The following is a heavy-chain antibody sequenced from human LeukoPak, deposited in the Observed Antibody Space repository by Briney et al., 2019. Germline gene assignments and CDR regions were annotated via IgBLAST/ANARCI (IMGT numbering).Heavy chain of an antibody. V-gene: IGHV3-74*01. Sequence: PGGSLRLSCAASGFTFSNFWMNWVRQAPGKGLVWVSRINGDGGGTTYADSVKGRFTISRDNAKNTLYLQMNSLTVEDTAVYFCARVIRYRSSEIDRHMDVWGKGTTVTVSS. CDR2: INGDGGGT. CDR3: ARVIRYRSSEIDRHMDV. J-gene: IGHJ6*03. D-gene: IGHD1-26*01. CDR1: GFTFSNFW.